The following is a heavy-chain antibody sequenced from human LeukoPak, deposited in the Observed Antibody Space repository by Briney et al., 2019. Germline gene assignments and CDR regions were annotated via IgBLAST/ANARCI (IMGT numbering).Heavy chain of an antibody. CDR3: AKETPRDDYDSSGYSDAFDI. D-gene: IGHD3-22*01. J-gene: IGHJ3*02. CDR1: GFTFSSYA. Sequence: PGGSLRLSCAASGFTFSSYAMSWVRQAPGKGLEWVSAISGSGGSTYYADSVKGRFTISRDNSKNTLYLQMNSLRAGDTAVYYCAKETPRDDYDSSGYSDAFDIWGQGTMVTVSS. V-gene: IGHV3-23*01. CDR2: ISGSGGST.